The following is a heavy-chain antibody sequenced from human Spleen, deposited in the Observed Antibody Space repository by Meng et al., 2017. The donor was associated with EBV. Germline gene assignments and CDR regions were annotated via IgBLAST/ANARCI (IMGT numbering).Heavy chain of an antibody. Sequence: QGHHEESGPGLVKPSQTLSLTCDVSGDSISSGAYYWTWIRQPPGKGLEWIGYIFYSGSTYYNPSLKGRLTISIDTSKNQFSLKLSSVTAADTAVYYCARGGLGELSFYWWGQGTLVTAS. V-gene: IGHV4-30-4*01. CDR2: IFYSGST. D-gene: IGHD3-16*02. CDR3: ARGGLGELSFYW. CDR1: GDSISSGAYY. J-gene: IGHJ4*02.